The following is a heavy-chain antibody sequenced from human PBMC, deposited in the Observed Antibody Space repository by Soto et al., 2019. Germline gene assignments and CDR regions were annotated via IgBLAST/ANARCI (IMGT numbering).Heavy chain of an antibody. CDR3: AKGGAIVAAGTRVYLYNARDV. CDR1: VYTLTGYY. D-gene: IGHD1-26*01. V-gene: IGHV1-2*02. J-gene: IGHJ6*02. Sequence: HVQLVQSGTEVKRPGDSVQVSCKDSVYTLTGYYVHWVRQAPGQGLEWMGWINPNSGDTYLAQRFQGRVTMNRDTSIGTAYMELRGLTSDDTAEYYCAKGGAIVAAGTRVYLYNARDVWGQGTTVTVSS. CDR2: INPNSGDT.